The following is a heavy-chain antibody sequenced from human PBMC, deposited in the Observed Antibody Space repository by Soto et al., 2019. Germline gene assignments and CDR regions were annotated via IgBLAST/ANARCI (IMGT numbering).Heavy chain of an antibody. J-gene: IGHJ6*02. CDR2: IYTRGST. D-gene: IGHD3-22*01. CDR3: ARGRGYGGKYYYGMDV. CDR1: GGSISSYY. Sequence: SLTCPVSGGSISSYYWIWIRQPAGKGLEWIGRIYTRGSTNYNTSVKSRVTMSVDTSKNQFSLRLSSVTAADTAVYYCARGRGYGGKYYYGMDVWGQGTTVTDSS. V-gene: IGHV4-4*07.